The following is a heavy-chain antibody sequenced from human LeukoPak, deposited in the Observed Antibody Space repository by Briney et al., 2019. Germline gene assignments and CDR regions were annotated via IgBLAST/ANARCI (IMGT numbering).Heavy chain of an antibody. J-gene: IGHJ4*02. V-gene: IGHV3-48*03. D-gene: IGHD5-18*01. CDR3: ARLYSRVGPFDY. CDR2: ISSSGSTI. CDR1: GFTFSSYE. Sequence: GGSLRLSCAASGFTFSSYEINWVRQAPGKGLEWVSYISSSGSTIKYADSVKGRFTISRGNAKNSLYLQMNSLRAEDTAVYYCARLYSRVGPFDYWGQGTLVTVSS.